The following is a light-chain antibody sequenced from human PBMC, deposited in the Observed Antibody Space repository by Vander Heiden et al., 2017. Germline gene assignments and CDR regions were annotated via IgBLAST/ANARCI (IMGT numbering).Light chain of an antibody. V-gene: IGKV1-39*01. J-gene: IGKJ1*01. CDR1: QSISSY. Sequence: DSQMTQSPSSLSASVGDRVTITCRASQSISSYLNWYQQKPGKAPKLLIYAESSLQSGVPSRFSGSGSGTDFTLSISSLQPEDFATYYCQQSYSTPPKFGQGTKVEIK. CDR2: AES. CDR3: QQSYSTPPK.